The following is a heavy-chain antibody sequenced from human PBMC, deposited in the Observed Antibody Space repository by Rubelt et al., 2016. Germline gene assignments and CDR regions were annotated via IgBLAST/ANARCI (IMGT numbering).Heavy chain of an antibody. CDR1: GFAFRIYW. J-gene: IGHJ4*02. Sequence: EVQLVESGGGLVQPGGSLRISCAASGFAFRIYWMHWVRQAPGEGLVWVSRINSDGSITNYADSVKGRFATSRDNAKNSLFLQRNNLRAEDTGVYYCARLTYSGSDNRGPGTLVTVSP. V-gene: IGHV3-74*02. CDR3: ARLTYSGSDN. CDR2: INSDGSIT. D-gene: IGHD1-26*01.